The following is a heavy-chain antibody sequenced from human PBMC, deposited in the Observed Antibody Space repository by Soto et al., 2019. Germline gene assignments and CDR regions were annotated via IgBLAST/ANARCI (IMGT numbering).Heavy chain of an antibody. CDR2: IYYSGST. Sequence: SETLSLTCTVSGGSISSGGYYWSWIRQHPGKGLEWIGYIYYSGSTYYNPSLKSRVTISVDRPKNQFSLKVTSVTAADTAVYYCARERTAAGYDCWGQGTLVTVSS. CDR3: ARERTAAGYDC. D-gene: IGHD6-13*01. V-gene: IGHV4-31*03. CDR1: GGSISSGGYY. J-gene: IGHJ4*02.